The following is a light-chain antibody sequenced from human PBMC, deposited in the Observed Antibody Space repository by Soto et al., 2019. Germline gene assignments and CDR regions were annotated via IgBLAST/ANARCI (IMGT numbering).Light chain of an antibody. CDR2: GAS. Sequence: IVWTQSRGTVSLSPAERALLSFSASQSVSSSYLAWYQQKPGQAPRLLIYGASSRATGIPDRFSGSGSGTDFTLTISRLEPEDFAVYYCQQYGRSPTFGQGTRLAIK. CDR3: QQYGRSPT. V-gene: IGKV3-20*01. J-gene: IGKJ5*01. CDR1: QSVSSSY.